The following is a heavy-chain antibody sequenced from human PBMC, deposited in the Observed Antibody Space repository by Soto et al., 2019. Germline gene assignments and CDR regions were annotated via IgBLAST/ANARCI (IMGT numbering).Heavy chain of an antibody. CDR2: IYYSGST. V-gene: IGHV4-39*01. CDR1: GGSISSSSYY. Sequence: QLQLQESGPGLVKPSETLSLTCTVSGGSISSSSYYWGWIRQPPGKGLEWIGSIYYSGSTYYNPSLKSRVTISVDTSKNQFSLKLSSVTAADTAVYYCASPSPRYCSGGSCLEFPDAFDIWGQGTMVTVSS. CDR3: ASPSPRYCSGGSCLEFPDAFDI. D-gene: IGHD2-15*01. J-gene: IGHJ3*02.